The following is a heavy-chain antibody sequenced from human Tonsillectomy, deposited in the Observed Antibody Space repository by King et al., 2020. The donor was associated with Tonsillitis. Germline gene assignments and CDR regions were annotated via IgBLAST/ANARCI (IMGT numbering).Heavy chain of an antibody. D-gene: IGHD1-26*01. CDR3: ARDAIVGATINFDY. Sequence: QLVQSGAEVKKPGSSVKVSCKASGGTFSSYAISWVRQAPGQGLEWMGRIIPILGIANYAQKFQGRVTITADKSTSTAYMELSSLRSEDTAVYYCARDAIVGATINFDYWGQGTLVTVSS. CDR1: GGTFSSYA. CDR2: IIPILGIA. V-gene: IGHV1-69*04. J-gene: IGHJ4*02.